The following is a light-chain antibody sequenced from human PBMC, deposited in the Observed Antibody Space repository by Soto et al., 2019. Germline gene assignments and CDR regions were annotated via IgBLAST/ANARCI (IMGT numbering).Light chain of an antibody. CDR3: HQRFTSPRT. CDR1: QSVGTDY. CDR2: AAS. J-gene: IGKJ2*01. Sequence: EIVLTQSPGTLSLSPGERASFSCRASQSVGTDYLGWYQHKPGQAPRLLIRAASRRATDIPDRFSGSGSGTDFTLTINKLDPEDSAVYYCHQRFTSPRTFGQGTKREIK. V-gene: IGKV3-20*01.